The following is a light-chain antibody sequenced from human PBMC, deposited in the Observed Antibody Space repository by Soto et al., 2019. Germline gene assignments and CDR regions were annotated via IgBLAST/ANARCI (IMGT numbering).Light chain of an antibody. Sequence: DIQMTQSPSTLSASVGDRVTITCRASQSISTWLAWYQQKAGKAPKLLIYKASSLEGGVPSRFSGSGSGTEFNITISSLQPDDFATYYCQQYNTYPLTFGGGTTVDNK. J-gene: IGKJ4*01. V-gene: IGKV1-5*03. CDR3: QQYNTYPLT. CDR1: QSISTW. CDR2: KAS.